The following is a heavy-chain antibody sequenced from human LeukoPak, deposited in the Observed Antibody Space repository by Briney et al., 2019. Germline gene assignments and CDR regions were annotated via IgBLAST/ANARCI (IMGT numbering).Heavy chain of an antibody. Sequence: PGGSLRLSCAASGFTLSSYGMHWVRQAPGKGLEWVAVISYDGSNKYYADSVKGRFTISRDNSKNTLYLQMNSLRAEDTAVYYCAKGGLRLGELSSMNIDYWGQGTLVTVSS. CDR1: GFTLSSYG. V-gene: IGHV3-30*18. J-gene: IGHJ4*02. CDR3: AKGGLRLGELSSMNIDY. D-gene: IGHD3-16*02. CDR2: ISYDGSNK.